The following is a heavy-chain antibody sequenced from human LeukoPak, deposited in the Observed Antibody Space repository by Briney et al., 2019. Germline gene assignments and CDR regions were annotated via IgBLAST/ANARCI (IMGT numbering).Heavy chain of an antibody. CDR1: GYTFTSYA. V-gene: IGHV1-3*01. D-gene: IGHD1-26*01. J-gene: IGHJ5*02. Sequence: ASVKVSCKASGYTFTSYAMHWVRQAPGQRLEWMGWINAANGNTKSSEKFQGRLTITRDTTASTVYLDLSSLRSEDTAVHYCARAPGALHFDQWGQGTLVTVTS. CDR2: INAANGNT. CDR3: ARAPGALHFDQ.